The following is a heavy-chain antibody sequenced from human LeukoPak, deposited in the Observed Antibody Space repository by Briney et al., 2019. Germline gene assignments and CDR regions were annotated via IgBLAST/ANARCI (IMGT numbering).Heavy chain of an antibody. Sequence: GGSLRLSCTASGFTFSRYWMGWVRQAPGKGLEWVSYISSSGSTIYYADSVKGRFTISRDNAKNSLYLQMNSLRAEDTAVYYCARSSTVTTHIDYWGQGTLVTVSS. CDR1: GFTFSRYW. V-gene: IGHV3-48*04. CDR3: ARSSTVTTHIDY. J-gene: IGHJ4*02. CDR2: ISSSGSTI. D-gene: IGHD4-17*01.